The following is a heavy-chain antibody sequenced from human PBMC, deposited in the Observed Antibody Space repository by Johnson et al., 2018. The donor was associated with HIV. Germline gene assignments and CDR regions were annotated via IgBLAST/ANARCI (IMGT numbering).Heavy chain of an antibody. CDR2: IHTGGST. J-gene: IGHJ3*02. D-gene: IGHD1-26*01. CDR3: ARGRSQGAFDI. V-gene: IGHV3-66*02. Sequence: VQLVESGGGLVQPGGSLRLSCAASGFTVSSNYMSWVRQAPGKGLEWVSVIHTGGSTSYADSVKGRFTVSRDNSKNTLYLQMNSLRAEDTAVYYCARGRSQGAFDIWGQGTMVTVSS. CDR1: GFTVSSNY.